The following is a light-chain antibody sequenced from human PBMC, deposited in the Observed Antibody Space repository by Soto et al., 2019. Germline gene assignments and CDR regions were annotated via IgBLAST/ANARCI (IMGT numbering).Light chain of an antibody. Sequence: EIVLTQSPATLPVSPGARATLSCRASPSLSSHLAWFKRRPGQAARLLIYGASISATCNAGRFIGSGSGTEFTLTISSLQSEDFAVYYCQQYNNWPPTWTFGKGPRWIS. CDR3: QQYNNWPPTWT. CDR1: PSLSSH. CDR2: GAS. V-gene: IGKV3-15*01. J-gene: IGKJ1*01.